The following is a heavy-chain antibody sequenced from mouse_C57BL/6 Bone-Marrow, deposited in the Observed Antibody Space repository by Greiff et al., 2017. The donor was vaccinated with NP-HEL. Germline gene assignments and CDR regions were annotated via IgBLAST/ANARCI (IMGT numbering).Heavy chain of an antibody. CDR2: INPSSGYT. CDR1: GYTFTSYT. V-gene: IGHV1-4*01. Sequence: VKVVESGAELARPGASVKMSCKASGYTFTSYTMHWVKQRPGQGLEWIGYINPSSGYTKYNQKFKDKATLTADKSSSTAYMQLSSLTSEDSAVYYCARAPYYYGSSPFAYWGQGTLVTVSA. J-gene: IGHJ3*01. CDR3: ARAPYYYGSSPFAY. D-gene: IGHD1-1*01.